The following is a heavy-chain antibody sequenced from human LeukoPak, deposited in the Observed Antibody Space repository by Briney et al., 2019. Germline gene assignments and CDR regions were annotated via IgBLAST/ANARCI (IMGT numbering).Heavy chain of an antibody. CDR3: AKDHEALAPNGY. Sequence: SGGSLRLSCAASGFTFSSYAMNWVRQAPGKGLEWVSGISGSGGSTYYADSVKGRFTISRDNSKNTLYLKMNTLRVEDTAVYYCAKDHEALAPNGYWGQGTLVAVSS. V-gene: IGHV3-23*01. CDR2: ISGSGGST. D-gene: IGHD2-8*01. CDR1: GFTFSSYA. J-gene: IGHJ4*02.